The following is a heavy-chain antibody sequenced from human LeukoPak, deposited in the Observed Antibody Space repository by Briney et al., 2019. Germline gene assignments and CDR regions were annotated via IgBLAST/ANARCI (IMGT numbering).Heavy chain of an antibody. J-gene: IGHJ5*02. CDR1: GGSISSYY. Sequence: SETLSLTCTVSGGSISSYYWSWIRQPPGKGLEWIGYIYYSGSTNYNPSLKSRVTISVDTSKNQFSLKLSSVTAAVTAVYYCARGATYYDILTGSNWFDPWGQGTLVTVSS. D-gene: IGHD3-9*01. CDR3: ARGATYYDILTGSNWFDP. V-gene: IGHV4-59*01. CDR2: IYYSGST.